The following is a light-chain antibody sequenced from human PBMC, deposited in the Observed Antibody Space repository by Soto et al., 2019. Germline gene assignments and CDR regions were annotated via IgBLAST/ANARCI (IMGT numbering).Light chain of an antibody. CDR3: QQRSNWPRT. CDR1: QRVSGY. V-gene: IGKV3-11*01. J-gene: IGKJ4*02. Sequence: ENVLSHSPAPLSFSPQQRATHSSWATQRVSGYLVWCQQKPRQAPRLLMYVAANRAAGSPARFSGSGSGTDFTLPIISLEPEDYAVYYCQQRSNWPRTFGGGTKVDIK. CDR2: VAA.